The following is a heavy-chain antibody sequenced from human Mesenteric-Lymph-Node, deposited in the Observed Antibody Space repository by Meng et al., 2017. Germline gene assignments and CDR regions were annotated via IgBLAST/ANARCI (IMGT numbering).Heavy chain of an antibody. CDR3: ARDLGLQWPADF. CDR1: DVSISDSTSY. J-gene: IGHJ4*02. D-gene: IGHD6-19*01. CDR2: IDYSGST. Sequence: QPQLRASGPGLVKPSETLSLTCAVSDVSISDSTSYWGWFRQPPGKGLEWIGSIDYSGSTHYNPSLKSRVTMSVDTSKNQFSLKLRSVTAADTAVYYCARDLGLQWPADFWGQGILVTVSS. V-gene: IGHV4-39*07.